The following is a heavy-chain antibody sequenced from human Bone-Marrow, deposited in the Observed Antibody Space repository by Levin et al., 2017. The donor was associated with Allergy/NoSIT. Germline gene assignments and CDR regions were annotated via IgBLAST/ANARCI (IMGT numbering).Heavy chain of an antibody. CDR1: GFTFSNSA. J-gene: IGHJ4*02. V-gene: IGHV3-23*01. CDR3: AKEMTTVVPVFDY. Sequence: GVLKISCAASGFTFSNSAMSWVRQAPGKGLEWVSAITNSGRTYYADSVKGRFTVSRDNSKNTLYLQMNSLRADDTALYYCAKEMTTVVPVFDYWGQGTLVTVSS. D-gene: IGHD4-23*01. CDR2: ITNSGRT.